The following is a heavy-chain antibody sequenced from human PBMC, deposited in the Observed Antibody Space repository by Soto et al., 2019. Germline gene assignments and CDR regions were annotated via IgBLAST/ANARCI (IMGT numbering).Heavy chain of an antibody. CDR3: AAGYCTSTSCYANWFDP. J-gene: IGHJ5*02. V-gene: IGHV3-48*01. CDR2: ISSGGSTK. CDR1: GFNFNMYN. Sequence: GGSLRLSCAASGFNFNMYNMNWVRQAPGKGLEWVSYISSGGSTKYYADSVKGRFTISRDNAKNSMYLQMNSLRAEDTAIYYCAAGYCTSTSCYANWFDPWGQGTLVTVSS. D-gene: IGHD2-2*01.